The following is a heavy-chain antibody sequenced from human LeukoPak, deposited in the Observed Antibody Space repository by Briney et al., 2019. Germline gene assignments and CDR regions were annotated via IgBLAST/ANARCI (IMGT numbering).Heavy chain of an antibody. J-gene: IGHJ4*02. V-gene: IGHV3-30*18. Sequence: GRSLRLSCAASGFTFSSYGMHWVRQAPGKGLEWVAVISYGGSNKYYADSVKGRFTISRDNSKNTLYLQMNSLRAEDTAVYYCAKDHSYDFWSGYLLDYWGQGTLVTVSS. D-gene: IGHD3-3*01. CDR1: GFTFSSYG. CDR3: AKDHSYDFWSGYLLDY. CDR2: ISYGGSNK.